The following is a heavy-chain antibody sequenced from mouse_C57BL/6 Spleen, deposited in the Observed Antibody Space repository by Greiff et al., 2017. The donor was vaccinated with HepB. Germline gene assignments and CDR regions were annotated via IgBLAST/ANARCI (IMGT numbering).Heavy chain of an antibody. CDR2: ISDGGSYT. V-gene: IGHV5-4*01. CDR3: ERDSYYCDY. J-gene: IGHJ2*01. Sequence: EVKLLESGGGLVKPGGSLKLSCAASGFTFSSYAMSWVRQTPEKRLEWVATISDGGSYTNYPDNVKGRFTISRDNAKNNLYLQMSQLKSEDTAMYYCERDSYYCDYWGQGTTLTVSS. CDR1: GFTFSSYA.